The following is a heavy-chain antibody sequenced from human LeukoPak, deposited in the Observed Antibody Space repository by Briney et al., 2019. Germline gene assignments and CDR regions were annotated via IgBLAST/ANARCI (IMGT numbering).Heavy chain of an antibody. V-gene: IGHV1-69*01. J-gene: IGHJ6*02. CDR2: IIPIFGTA. Sequence: ASVKVSCKASGGTFSSYAISWVRQAPGQGLEWMGGIIPIFGTANYAQKFQGRVTITADESTSTAYMELSSLRSEDTAVYYCARAIPTSIVVVPAAIGWNGMDVWGQGTTVTVFS. CDR1: GGTFSSYA. CDR3: ARAIPTSIVVVPAAIGWNGMDV. D-gene: IGHD2-2*01.